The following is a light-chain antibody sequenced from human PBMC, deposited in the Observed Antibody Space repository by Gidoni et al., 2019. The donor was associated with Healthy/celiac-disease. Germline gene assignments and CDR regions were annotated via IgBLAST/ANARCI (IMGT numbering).Light chain of an antibody. Sequence: QSALTQPASESGSPGQSITISCTGASSDVGSYNLVSWYQQHPGKAPKLIIYEGSKRPSGVSNRFSGSKSGNTASLTISGLQAEDEADYYCCSYAGSNTYVFGTGTKVTVL. V-gene: IGLV2-23*01. J-gene: IGLJ1*01. CDR3: CSYAGSNTYV. CDR2: EGS. CDR1: SSDVGSYNL.